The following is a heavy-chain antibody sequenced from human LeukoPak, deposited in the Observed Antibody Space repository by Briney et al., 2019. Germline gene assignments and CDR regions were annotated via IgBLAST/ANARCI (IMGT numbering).Heavy chain of an antibody. J-gene: IGHJ4*02. V-gene: IGHV4-4*09. CDR3: ARGYSYGLFDY. Sequence: PSETLSLTCTVSGGSISSYYWSWIRQPPGKGLEWIGYIYTSGSTNYSPSLKSRVTISVDTSKNQFSLKLSSVTAADTAVYYCARGYSYGLFDYWGQGTLVTVSS. CDR2: IYTSGST. CDR1: GGSISSYY. D-gene: IGHD5-18*01.